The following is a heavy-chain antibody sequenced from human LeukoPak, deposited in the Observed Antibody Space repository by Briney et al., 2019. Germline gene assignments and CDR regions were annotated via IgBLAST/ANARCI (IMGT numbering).Heavy chain of an antibody. J-gene: IGHJ2*01. CDR1: GGSLSNYY. D-gene: IGHD6-13*01. CDR3: ARVYYSSSYDYWYFNL. V-gene: IGHV4-59*01. Sequence: PSETLSLTCTVSGGSLSNYYWSWIRQPPGKGLEWIGYIYYNGGTNYNPSLKSRVTLSVDTSKNQFSLKLRSVTAADTAVYYCARVYYSSSYDYWYFNLWGRGTLVTVSS. CDR2: IYYNGGT.